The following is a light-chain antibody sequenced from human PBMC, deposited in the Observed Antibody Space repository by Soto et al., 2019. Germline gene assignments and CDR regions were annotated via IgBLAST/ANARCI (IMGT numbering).Light chain of an antibody. CDR2: GAS. Sequence: EIVMTQSPATLSVSPGERATLSCRASQSVSSNLAWYQQKPGQAPRLLIYGASTRATGIPARFSGSGSGTQFTLTISSLQSEGFAVYYCQQYNNLPSFCQGTRLEIK. CDR1: QSVSSN. J-gene: IGKJ5*01. CDR3: QQYNNLPS. V-gene: IGKV3-15*01.